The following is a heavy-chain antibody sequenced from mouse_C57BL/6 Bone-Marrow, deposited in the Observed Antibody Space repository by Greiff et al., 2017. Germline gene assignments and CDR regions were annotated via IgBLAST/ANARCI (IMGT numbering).Heavy chain of an antibody. CDR3: ARVDGYSYAMDY. CDR1: GYTFTSYW. D-gene: IGHD2-3*01. V-gene: IGHV1-61*01. CDR2: IYPSDSET. J-gene: IGHJ4*01. Sequence: VQLQQPGAELVRPGSSVKLSCKASGYTFTSYWMDWVKQRPGQGLEWIGNIYPSDSETHYNQKFKDKATLTVDKSSSTAYMQRSSLTSEGSAVYYCARVDGYSYAMDYWGQGTSVTVSS.